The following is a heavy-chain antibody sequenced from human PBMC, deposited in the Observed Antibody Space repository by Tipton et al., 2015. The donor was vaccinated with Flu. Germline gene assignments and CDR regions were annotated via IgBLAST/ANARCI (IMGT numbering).Heavy chain of an antibody. D-gene: IGHD1-26*01. CDR2: IDSDGSDT. CDR1: GFTFSRFW. Sequence: GSLRLSCTASGFTFSRFWMHWVRQVPGKGPVWVARIDSDGSDTYYADSVKGRFTVSRDNTKNTLYLQMNSLRAEDTAVYYCTRAGVRSGSYYDGTFDIWGQGTMVSVSS. CDR3: TRAGVRSGSYYDGTFDI. J-gene: IGHJ3*02. V-gene: IGHV3-74*01.